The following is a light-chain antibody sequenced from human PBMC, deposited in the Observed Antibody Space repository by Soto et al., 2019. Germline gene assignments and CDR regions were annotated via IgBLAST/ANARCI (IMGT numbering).Light chain of an antibody. CDR3: QQYTSPLT. V-gene: IGKV3-20*01. CDR1: QSIRSNS. J-gene: IGKJ4*01. Sequence: IVLTQSPGTLSLSPGERATLSCRASQSIRSNSLAWYQQRPGQAPRLLIYAASSRATGIPDRFSGSGSGTDFTLTISRLEPEDSAVYYCQQYTSPLTFGGGTKVDIK. CDR2: AAS.